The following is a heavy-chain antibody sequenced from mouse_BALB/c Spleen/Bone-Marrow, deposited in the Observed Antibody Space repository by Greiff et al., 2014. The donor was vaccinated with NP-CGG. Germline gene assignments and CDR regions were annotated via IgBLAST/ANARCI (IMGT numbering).Heavy chain of an antibody. CDR3: ARRLLYYFDY. CDR1: GYTFSSYW. D-gene: IGHD1-2*01. CDR2: ILPGSGST. J-gene: IGHJ2*01. V-gene: IGHV1-9*01. Sequence: LVESGAELMKPGASVKISCKATGYTFSSYWIEWVKQRPGHGLEWIGEILPGSGSTNYNEKFKGKATFTADTSSNTAYMQLSSLTSGDSAVYYCARRLLYYFDYWGQGTTLTVSS.